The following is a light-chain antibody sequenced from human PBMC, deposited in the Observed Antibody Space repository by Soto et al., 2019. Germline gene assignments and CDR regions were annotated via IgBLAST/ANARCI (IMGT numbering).Light chain of an antibody. V-gene: IGLV6-57*04. CDR2: ENN. CDR3: QSYDDHKPVI. Sequence: NFMLTQPHSVSESPGKTLSISCTRSSGSIANNYVQWYQQRPGSAPTTVIYENNQRLSGVPDRFSGSTDGSSNSASLTISGLQTEDEADYYCQSYDDHKPVIFGGGTKLTVL. CDR1: SGSIANNY. J-gene: IGLJ2*01.